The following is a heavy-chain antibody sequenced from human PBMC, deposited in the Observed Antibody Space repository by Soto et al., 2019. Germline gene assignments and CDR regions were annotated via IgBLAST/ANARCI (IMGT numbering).Heavy chain of an antibody. J-gene: IGHJ5*02. CDR1: GGSISSYY. V-gene: IGHV4-59*01. CDR3: ARGGSNYDFWSGYYTYWFDP. D-gene: IGHD3-3*01. Sequence: QVQLQESGPGLVKPSETLSLTCTVSGGSISSYYWSWIRQPPGKGLEWIGYIYYSGSTNYNPSLKSRVPISVDTSKNQFSLKLSSVTAADTAVYYCARGGSNYDFWSGYYTYWFDPWGQGTLVTVSS. CDR2: IYYSGST.